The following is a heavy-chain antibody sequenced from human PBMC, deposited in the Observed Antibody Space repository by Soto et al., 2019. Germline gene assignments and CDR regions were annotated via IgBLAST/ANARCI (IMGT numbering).Heavy chain of an antibody. Sequence: QVQLVQSGAEVKKPGASVKVSCKASGYTFTSYGISWVRQAPGQGLEWMGWISAYNGNTNYAQKLQGRVTMTTDTTTSTAYMELRSLRSDDTAVYYCARDHMVATIAYYYYGMDVWGQGTTVTVSS. D-gene: IGHD5-12*01. J-gene: IGHJ6*02. V-gene: IGHV1-18*04. CDR2: ISAYNGNT. CDR3: ARDHMVATIAYYYYGMDV. CDR1: GYTFTSYG.